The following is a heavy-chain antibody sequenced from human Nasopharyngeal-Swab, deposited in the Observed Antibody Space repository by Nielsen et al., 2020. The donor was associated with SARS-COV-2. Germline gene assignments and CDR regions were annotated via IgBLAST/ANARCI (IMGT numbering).Heavy chain of an antibody. CDR2: ISNDGSNK. CDR3: AKAQGIRYGLDV. Sequence: GGSLRLSCAASGFTFSTYAMHWVRQAPGKGLERVTLISNDGSNKYYGDSVKGRFTISRDNSRNTLFLQMNSLRPEDTAVYYCAKAQGIRYGLDVWGHGTTVTVSS. V-gene: IGHV3-30*18. J-gene: IGHJ6*02. CDR1: GFTFSTYA.